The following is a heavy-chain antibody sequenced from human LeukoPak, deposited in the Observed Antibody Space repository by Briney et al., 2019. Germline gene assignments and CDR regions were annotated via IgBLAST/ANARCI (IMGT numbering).Heavy chain of an antibody. CDR2: INPNSGGT. J-gene: IGHJ4*02. CDR1: VYTFTGYY. D-gene: IGHD3-10*01. Sequence: GASVKVSCKASVYTFTGYYMHWVRQAPGQGLEWMGRINPNSGGTNYAQKFQGRVTVTRDTSISTAYMELSRLRSDDTAVYYCARERARYGSGSYYSYWGQGTLVTVSS. V-gene: IGHV1-2*06. CDR3: ARERARYGSGSYYSY.